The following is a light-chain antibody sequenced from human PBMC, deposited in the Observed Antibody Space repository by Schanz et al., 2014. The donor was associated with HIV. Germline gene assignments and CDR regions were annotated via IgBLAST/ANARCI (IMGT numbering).Light chain of an antibody. J-gene: IGKJ5*01. CDR3: QQYGTSPPVT. V-gene: IGKV3-20*01. CDR2: GAS. CDR1: QSVSNNY. Sequence: EIVLTQSPGTLSLSPGERVTLSCRASQSVSNNYLAWYRQTPGQPPRLIIFGASNKAAGFSHRFSGSGSGTDFTLTISTLEPEDFAVYYCQQYGTSPPVTFGQGTRLEIK.